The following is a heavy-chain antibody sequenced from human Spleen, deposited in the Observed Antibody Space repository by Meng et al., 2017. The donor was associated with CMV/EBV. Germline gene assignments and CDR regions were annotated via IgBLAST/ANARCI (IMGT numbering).Heavy chain of an antibody. CDR1: GFTFSKCG. CDR2: IWYDGSEE. Sequence: GESLKISCTASGFTFSKCGMHWVRQAPGKGLEWVAVIWYDGSEEYYADNVKGRFSISRDNAKSSLYLQMNSLRAEDSALYFCVRGHTYGDYYFYGMDAWGQGTTVTVSS. J-gene: IGHJ6*02. D-gene: IGHD5-18*01. CDR3: VRGHTYGDYYFYGMDA. V-gene: IGHV3-33*01.